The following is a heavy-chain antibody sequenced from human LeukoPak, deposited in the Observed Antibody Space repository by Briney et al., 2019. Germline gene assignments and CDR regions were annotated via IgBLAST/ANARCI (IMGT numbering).Heavy chain of an antibody. CDR2: MNPNTGNT. CDR3: ARKFLGSRGYYFDY. V-gene: IGHV1-8*01. CDR1: GYTFTSYD. J-gene: IGHJ4*02. D-gene: IGHD3-10*01. Sequence: ASVKVSCKASGYTFTSYDINWVRQATGQGLEWMGWMNPNTGNTGYAQKFQGRVTMTRDTSISTAYMELSSLRSDDTAVYYCARKFLGSRGYYFDYWGQGTLVAVSS.